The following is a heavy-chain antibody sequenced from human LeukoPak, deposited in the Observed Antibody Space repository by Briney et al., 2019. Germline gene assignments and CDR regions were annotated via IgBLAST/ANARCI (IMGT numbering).Heavy chain of an antibody. CDR3: ARDGYCSSTSCLHYYYYYYMDV. Sequence: PGGSLRLSCAASGFTFSSYAMHWVRQAPGKGLEYVSAISSNGGSTYYANSVKGRFTISRDNSKNTLYLQMGSLRAEDMAVYYCARDGYCSSTSCLHYYYYYYMDVWGKGTTVTVSS. CDR2: ISSNGGST. D-gene: IGHD2-2*03. J-gene: IGHJ6*03. V-gene: IGHV3-64*01. CDR1: GFTFSSYA.